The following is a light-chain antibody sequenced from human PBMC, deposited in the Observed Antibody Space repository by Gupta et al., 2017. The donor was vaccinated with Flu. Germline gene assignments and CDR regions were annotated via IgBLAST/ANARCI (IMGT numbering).Light chain of an antibody. CDR1: NVGSKS. V-gene: IGLV3-21*03. CDR3: QGWDTPTDHAG. J-gene: IGLJ2*01. Sequence: KTGKTAFDANNVGSKSVNWYQQQPGPAPVRVVYDDNNRPSGIPARFSGSNSGNTATLTISRVEAGDEADDCCQGWDTPTDHAGFGGGTKVTVL. CDR2: DDN.